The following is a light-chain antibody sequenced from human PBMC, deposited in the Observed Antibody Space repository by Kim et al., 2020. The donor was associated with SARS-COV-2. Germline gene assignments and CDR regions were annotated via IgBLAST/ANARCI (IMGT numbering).Light chain of an antibody. J-gene: IGLJ3*02. CDR1: SSDIAAYNY. V-gene: IGLV2-8*01. CDR3: SSYAGSSWV. Sequence: PGQSVTISCTGTSSDIAAYNYVSWYQQHPGKAPKVMIYEVSERPSGVSDRFSGSKSGSTASLTVSGLQAEDEADYYCSSYAGSSWVFGGGTQLTVL. CDR2: EVS.